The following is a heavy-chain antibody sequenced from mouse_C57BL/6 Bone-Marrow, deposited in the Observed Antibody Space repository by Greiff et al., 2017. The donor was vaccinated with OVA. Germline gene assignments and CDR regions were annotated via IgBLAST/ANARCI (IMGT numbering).Heavy chain of an antibody. Sequence: QVQLQQPGAELVKPGASVKLSCKASGYTFTSYWMQWVKQRPGQGLEWIGEIDPSDSYTNYNQKFKGKATLTVDTSSSTAYMQLSNLTSEDSAVDYCARGYDGYYVPFAYWGQGTLVTVSA. CDR3: ARGYDGYYVPFAY. J-gene: IGHJ3*01. D-gene: IGHD2-3*01. CDR1: GYTFTSYW. V-gene: IGHV1-50*01. CDR2: IDPSDSYT.